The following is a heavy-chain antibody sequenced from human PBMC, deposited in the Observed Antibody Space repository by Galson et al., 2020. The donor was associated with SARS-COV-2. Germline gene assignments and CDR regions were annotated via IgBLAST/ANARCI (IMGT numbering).Heavy chain of an antibody. D-gene: IGHD5-12*01. Sequence: SQPLSLTCAISGDSVSSGGWNWIRQSPSRGLEWLGRTYYSSKWINDYVVSVKSRITIDADTSKNQISLQLNSVTPEDTAVYYCARGWLRQSFDPWGQGTPVTVSS. CDR1: GDSVSSGG. CDR3: ARGWLRQSFDP. J-gene: IGHJ5*02. V-gene: IGHV6-1*01. CDR2: TYYSSKWIN.